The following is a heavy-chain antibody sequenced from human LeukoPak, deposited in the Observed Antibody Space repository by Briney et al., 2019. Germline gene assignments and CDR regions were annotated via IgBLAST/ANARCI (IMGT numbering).Heavy chain of an antibody. CDR1: GFTFSSYG. V-gene: IGHV3-30*02. J-gene: IGHJ5*02. Sequence: GGSLRLSCAASGFTFSSYGMHWVRQAPGKGLEWVAFIRYDGSNEYYADSVKGRFTISRDNSKNTLYLQMNSLRAEDTAVYYCAKDRKRITIFGVVTRQPYNWFDPWGQGTLVTVSS. CDR2: IRYDGSNE. D-gene: IGHD3-3*01. CDR3: AKDRKRITIFGVVTRQPYNWFDP.